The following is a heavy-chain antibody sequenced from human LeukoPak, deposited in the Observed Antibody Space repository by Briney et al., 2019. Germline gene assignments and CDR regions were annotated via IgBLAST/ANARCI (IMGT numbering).Heavy chain of an antibody. CDR3: ARGRVGGDAFDI. Sequence: SETLSLTCAVYGGSFSGYYWSWIRQPPGKGLEWIGEINHSGSTNYNPSLKSRVTISVDTSKNQFSLKLSPVSAADTAVYYCARGRVGGDAFDIWGQGTMVTVSS. D-gene: IGHD1-26*01. CDR2: INHSGST. V-gene: IGHV4-34*01. CDR1: GGSFSGYY. J-gene: IGHJ3*02.